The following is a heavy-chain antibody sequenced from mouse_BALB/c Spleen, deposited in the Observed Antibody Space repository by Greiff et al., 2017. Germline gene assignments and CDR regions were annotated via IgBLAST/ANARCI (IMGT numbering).Heavy chain of an antibody. CDR2: ILPGSGST. V-gene: IGHV1-9*01. Sequence: QVQLQQSGAELMKPGASVKISCKATGYTFSSYWIEWVKQRPGHGLEWIGEILPGSGSTNYNEKFKGKATFTADTSSNTAYMQLSSLASEDSAVYYCARSGAVVDYAMDYWGQGTSVTVSS. CDR3: ARSGAVVDYAMDY. J-gene: IGHJ4*01. D-gene: IGHD1-1*01. CDR1: GYTFSSYW.